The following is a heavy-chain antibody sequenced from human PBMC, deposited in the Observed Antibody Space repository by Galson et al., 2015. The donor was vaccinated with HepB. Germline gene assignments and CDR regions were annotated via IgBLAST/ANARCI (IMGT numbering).Heavy chain of an antibody. CDR1: GFTFSNAW. J-gene: IGHJ3*02. D-gene: IGHD1-26*01. CDR2: IKSKTDGGTT. Sequence: SLRLSCAASGFTFSNAWMSWVRQAPGKGLEWVGRIKSKTDGGTTDYAAPVKGRFTISRDDSKNTLYLQMNSLKTEDTAVYYCTTESLSGSFSQGAFDIWGQGTMVTVSS. CDR3: TTESLSGSFSQGAFDI. V-gene: IGHV3-15*01.